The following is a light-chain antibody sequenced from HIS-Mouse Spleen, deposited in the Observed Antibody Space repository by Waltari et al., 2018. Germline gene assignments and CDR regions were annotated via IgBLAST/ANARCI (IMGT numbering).Light chain of an antibody. V-gene: IGLV2-11*01. CDR1: SSDVGGYNY. CDR3: CSYAGSY. Sequence: QSALTQPRSVSGSPGQSVTISCTGTSSDVGGYNYVSWYHQHPGKAPRLMIYGVSKRPSGVPDRFSGSKSGNTASLTISGLQAEDEADYYCCSYAGSYFGGGTKLTVL. CDR2: GVS. J-gene: IGLJ2*01.